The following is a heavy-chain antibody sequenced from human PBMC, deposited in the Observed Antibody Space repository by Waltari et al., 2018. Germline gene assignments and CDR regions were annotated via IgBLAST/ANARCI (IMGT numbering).Heavy chain of an antibody. CDR2: IHGSGRS. Sequence: QVQLQESGPGLVKPSGTLSVTRAVSGDSISGTYWWSWVRQPPGKGLEWMGQIHGSGRSNYNPSLESRVTVSIYTSNNHFSLKVTSATAADTAVYYCARDRGRGLYLDSWGQGTLVTVSP. J-gene: IGHJ4*02. D-gene: IGHD2-15*01. CDR3: ARDRGRGLYLDS. CDR1: GDSISGTYW. V-gene: IGHV4-4*02.